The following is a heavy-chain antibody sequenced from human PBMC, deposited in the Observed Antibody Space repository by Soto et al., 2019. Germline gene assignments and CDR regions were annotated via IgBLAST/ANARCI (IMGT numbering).Heavy chain of an antibody. V-gene: IGHV4-30-4*01. CDR2: IYYSGST. CDR1: GGSISSGDYY. Sequence: QVQLQESGPGLVKPSQTLSLTCTVSGGSISSGDYYWSWIRQPPGKGLEWIGYIYYSGSTYYNPSPKSRVTISVDTSKNQFSLKLSSVTAADTAVYYCARDKGLLWFGELLHDAFDIWGQGTMVTVSS. J-gene: IGHJ3*02. D-gene: IGHD3-10*01. CDR3: ARDKGLLWFGELLHDAFDI.